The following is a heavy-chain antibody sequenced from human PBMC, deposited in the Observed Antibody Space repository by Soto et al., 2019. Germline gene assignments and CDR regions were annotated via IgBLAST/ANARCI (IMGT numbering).Heavy chain of an antibody. CDR1: GFTFRGYG. Sequence: PGGSLRVSCAASGFTFRGYGMHWVRQAPGRGLEWVALISYDGSIKYYADSVRGRFTISRDNSKNTLYLQMNSLRAEDTAVYYCANSEYSRYKNIDVWGQGTTVTVSS. CDR2: ISYDGSIK. J-gene: IGHJ6*01. CDR3: ANSEYSRYKNIDV. D-gene: IGHD5-18*01. V-gene: IGHV3-30*18.